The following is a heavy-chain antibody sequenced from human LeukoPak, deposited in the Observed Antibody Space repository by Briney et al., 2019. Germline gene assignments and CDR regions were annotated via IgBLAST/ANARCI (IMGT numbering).Heavy chain of an antibody. CDR3: ARVGAAAGPYYFDY. Sequence: GASVKVSCTASGYTFTSYAMHWVRQAPGQRLEWMGWINAGNGNTKYSQNFQGRVTITRDTSASTAYMELSSLRSEDTAVFYCARVGAAAGPYYFDYWGQGTLVTVSS. CDR2: INAGNGNT. CDR1: GYTFTSYA. V-gene: IGHV1-3*01. D-gene: IGHD6-13*01. J-gene: IGHJ4*02.